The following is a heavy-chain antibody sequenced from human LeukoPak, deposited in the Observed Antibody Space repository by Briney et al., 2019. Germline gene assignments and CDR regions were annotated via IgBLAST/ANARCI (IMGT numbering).Heavy chain of an antibody. CDR3: ARDIRITIFGVAYGIDV. V-gene: IGHV1-46*01. D-gene: IGHD3-3*01. CDR1: GYTFTSYY. CDR2: INPSGGST. Sequence: GASVKVSCKASGYTFTSYYMHWVRQAPGQGLEWMGIINPSGGSTSYAQKFQGRVTMTRDTSTSTVYMELSSLRSEDTAVYYCARDIRITIFGVAYGIDVWGQGTTVTVSS. J-gene: IGHJ6*02.